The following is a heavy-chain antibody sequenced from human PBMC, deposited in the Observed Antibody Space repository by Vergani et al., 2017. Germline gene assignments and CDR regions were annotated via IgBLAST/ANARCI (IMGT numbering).Heavy chain of an antibody. D-gene: IGHD3-22*01. Sequence: QVQLVQSGAEVKKPGASVKVSCKSSGYAFTSYYVHWVRQAPGQGLEWMGIINPSGPSIKYAQTFEGRIPMTRDTSTSTVFMELSSLRSDDTAVYYCTRGWYYDSIAYWAYWGQGTLVTVSS. J-gene: IGHJ4*02. CDR2: INPSGPSI. CDR3: TRGWYYDSIAYWAY. V-gene: IGHV1-46*03. CDR1: GYAFTSYY.